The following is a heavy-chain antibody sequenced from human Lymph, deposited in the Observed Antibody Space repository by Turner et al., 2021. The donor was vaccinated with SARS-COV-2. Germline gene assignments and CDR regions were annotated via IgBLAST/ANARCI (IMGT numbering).Heavy chain of an antibody. CDR3: ATLKSNWKILTGRYYFDF. J-gene: IGHJ4*02. V-gene: IGHV1-24*01. CDR1: GYTLTELS. Sequence: QVQLVQSGAELKKPGASVKVSCTVSGYTLTELSIHWVRQAPGKGLEWMGGFDPEDGETIYAQKVQGRVTMTEDTSTDTAYMELSSLRSEDTAVYYCATLKSNWKILTGRYYFDFWGQGTLVTVSS. D-gene: IGHD1-1*01. CDR2: FDPEDGET.